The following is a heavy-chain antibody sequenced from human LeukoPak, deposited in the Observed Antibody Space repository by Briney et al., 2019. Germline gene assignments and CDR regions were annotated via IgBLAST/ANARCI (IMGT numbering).Heavy chain of an antibody. CDR2: INHSGST. Sequence: SETLSLTCAVYGGSFSGYYWSWIRQPPGKGLEWIGEINHSGSTNYNPSLKSRVTISVDTSKNQFSLKLSSVTAADTAVYYCARGWDYYHGSGYYYSNYYYYMDVWGKGTTVTVSS. V-gene: IGHV4-34*01. CDR1: GGSFSGYY. D-gene: IGHD3-22*01. J-gene: IGHJ6*03. CDR3: ARGWDYYHGSGYYYSNYYYYMDV.